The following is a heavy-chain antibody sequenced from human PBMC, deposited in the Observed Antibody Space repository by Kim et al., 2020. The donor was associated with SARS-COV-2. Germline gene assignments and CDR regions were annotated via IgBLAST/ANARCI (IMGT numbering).Heavy chain of an antibody. CDR3: AREYGSGSFYTIHY. Sequence: ADSVKGRFTISRDNSKNTLNLQMDNLGAEDTAMYYCAREYGSGSFYTIHYWGQGTLVTVSS. V-gene: IGHV3-30*07. J-gene: IGHJ4*02. D-gene: IGHD3-10*01.